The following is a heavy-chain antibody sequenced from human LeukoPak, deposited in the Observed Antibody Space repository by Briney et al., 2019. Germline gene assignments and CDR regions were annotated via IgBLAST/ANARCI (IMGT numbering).Heavy chain of an antibody. D-gene: IGHD6-19*01. CDR2: ISGSGGST. J-gene: IGHJ4*02. CDR1: GFTFRSYA. CDR3: AKDVLYSSGWYGFGY. V-gene: IGHV3-23*01. Sequence: HPGGSLRLSCAASGFTFRSYAMSWVRQAPGKGLEWVSAISGSGGSTYYADSVKGRFTISRDNSKNTLYLQMNSLRAEDTAVYYCAKDVLYSSGWYGFGYWGQGTLVTVSS.